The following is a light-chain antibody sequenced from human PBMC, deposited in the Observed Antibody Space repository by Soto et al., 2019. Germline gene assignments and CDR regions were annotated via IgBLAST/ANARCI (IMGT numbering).Light chain of an antibody. V-gene: IGKV3-20*01. Sequence: EVVLTQSPGTLSLSRGERATLSCRASQSVSSSYLAWYQQKPGQAPRLLIYGASSRATGIPDRFSGSGSGTDFTLTISRLEPEDFAVYYCQQDGSSPITFGQGTQLEIK. J-gene: IGKJ5*01. CDR2: GAS. CDR3: QQDGSSPIT. CDR1: QSVSSSY.